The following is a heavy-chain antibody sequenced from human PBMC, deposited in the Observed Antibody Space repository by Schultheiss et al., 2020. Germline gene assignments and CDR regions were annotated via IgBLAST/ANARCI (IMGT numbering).Heavy chain of an antibody. D-gene: IGHD2-8*02. Sequence: ASVKVSCKASGYTFTRNDITWVRQATGQGLEWMGRINPNSGGTNYAQKFQGWVTMTRDTSISTAYMELSRLRSDDTAVYYCARDPNCTGGVCSGWFDPWGQGTLVTVSS. CDR3: ARDPNCTGGVCSGWFDP. CDR1: GYTFTRND. V-gene: IGHV1-2*04. CDR2: INPNSGGT. J-gene: IGHJ5*02.